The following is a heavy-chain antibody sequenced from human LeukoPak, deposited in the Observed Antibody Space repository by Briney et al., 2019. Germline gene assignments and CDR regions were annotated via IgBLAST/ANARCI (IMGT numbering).Heavy chain of an antibody. Sequence: GESLKISCKGSGYSFTNYWIGWVRQMPGKGLEWMGSIYPSDSDTGYSPPFQGQVTISADKSISTAYLQWSRLKGSDTARSYCERRYCSGGSCNLDYWGQGTLVTVSS. CDR3: ERRYCSGGSCNLDY. J-gene: IGHJ4*02. CDR1: GYSFTNYW. CDR2: IYPSDSDT. D-gene: IGHD2-15*01. V-gene: IGHV5-51*01.